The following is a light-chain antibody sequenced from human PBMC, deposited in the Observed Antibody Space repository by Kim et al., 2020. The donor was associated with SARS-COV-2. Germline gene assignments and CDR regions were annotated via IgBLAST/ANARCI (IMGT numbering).Light chain of an antibody. CDR2: KAS. CDR3: QRYSSDSPT. V-gene: IGKV1-5*03. J-gene: IGKJ1*01. CDR1: QSISTW. Sequence: ASVGDRVTITCRASQSISTWLAWYQQTPRKGPKLLIYKASSLERGVPSRFSGSGSGTEFTLTINGLQPEDFAVYYWQRYSSDSPTCGQGTRGDIK.